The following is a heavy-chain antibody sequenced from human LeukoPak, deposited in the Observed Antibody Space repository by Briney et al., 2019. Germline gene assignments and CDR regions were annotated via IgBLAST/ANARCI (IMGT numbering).Heavy chain of an antibody. Sequence: GGALRLSCAASGFAVSTNYLSWVRQAPGKGLEGVSVIYSEGSTYYTDSVKGRFTISRDNSKNTLYLQMNSLRPEDTAVYYCARDQRSESYYPWGWFDPWGQGTLVTVSS. CDR1: GFAVSTNY. J-gene: IGHJ5*02. V-gene: IGHV3-66*02. D-gene: IGHD1-26*01. CDR3: ARDQRSESYYPWGWFDP. CDR2: IYSEGST.